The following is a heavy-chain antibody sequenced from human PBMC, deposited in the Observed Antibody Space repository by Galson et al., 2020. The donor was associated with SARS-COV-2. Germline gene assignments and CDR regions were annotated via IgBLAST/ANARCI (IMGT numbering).Heavy chain of an antibody. CDR1: GFTFSSYG. D-gene: IGHD4-17*01. CDR3: ANGRILTSPFDI. CDR2: ISYDGSNK. V-gene: IGHV3-30*18. Sequence: GESLKISCAASGFTFSSYGMHWVRQAPGKGLEWVAVISYDGSNKYYADSVKGRFTISRDNSKNTLYLQMNSLRAEDTAVYYCANGRILTSPFDIWGQGTMVTVSS. J-gene: IGHJ3*02.